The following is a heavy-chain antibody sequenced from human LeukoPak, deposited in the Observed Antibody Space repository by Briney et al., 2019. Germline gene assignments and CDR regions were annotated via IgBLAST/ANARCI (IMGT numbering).Heavy chain of an antibody. Sequence: GGSLRLSCAASGFTFSSYAISWVRQAPGKGLEWVSAIVGSGGRTYYADSVKGRFTISRDNSKNTLYLQMNSLRAEDTAVYYCAKARPVEWELSYIYQDFDYWGQGTLVTVSS. D-gene: IGHD3-3*01. CDR2: IVGSGGRT. V-gene: IGHV3-23*01. J-gene: IGHJ4*02. CDR1: GFTFSSYA. CDR3: AKARPVEWELSYIYQDFDY.